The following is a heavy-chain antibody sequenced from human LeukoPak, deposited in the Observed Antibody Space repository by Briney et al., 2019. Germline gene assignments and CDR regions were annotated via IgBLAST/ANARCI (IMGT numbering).Heavy chain of an antibody. Sequence: SETLSLTCAVYGGSFSGYYWSWIRQPPGKGLEWIGEINHSGSTNYNPSLKSRVTISVDTSKNQFSLKLSSVTAADTAVYYCARESSFGVVIMRRAFDIWGQGTMVTVSS. J-gene: IGHJ3*02. V-gene: IGHV4-34*01. CDR1: GGSFSGYY. CDR3: ARESSFGVVIMRRAFDI. CDR2: INHSGST. D-gene: IGHD3-3*01.